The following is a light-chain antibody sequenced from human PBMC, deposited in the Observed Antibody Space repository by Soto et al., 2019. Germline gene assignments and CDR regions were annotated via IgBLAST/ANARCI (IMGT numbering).Light chain of an antibody. J-gene: IGLJ2*01. V-gene: IGLV3-1*01. Sequence: SYELTQPPSVSVSPGQTASITCSGDKLGDKYTCWYQQKPGQSPVLVIFQDNTRPSGIPERFPGSNSGNTATLTISGTQAIDEADYYCQARDSSTVIFGGGTKLAVL. CDR1: KLGDKY. CDR3: QARDSSTVI. CDR2: QDN.